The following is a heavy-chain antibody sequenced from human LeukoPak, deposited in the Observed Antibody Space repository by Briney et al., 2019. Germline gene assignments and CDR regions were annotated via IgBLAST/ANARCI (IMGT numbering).Heavy chain of an antibody. CDR3: ARHNYDSSGYYPPGVDY. CDR1: GGSFSDYY. CDR2: INHSGGA. J-gene: IGHJ4*02. V-gene: IGHV4-34*01. D-gene: IGHD3-22*01. Sequence: SETLSLTCAVYGGSFSDYYWSWIRQPPGKGLEWIGEINHSGGANYNPSLKSRVTISVDTSKNQFSLKLSSVTAADTAVYYCARHNYDSSGYYPPGVDYWGQGTLVTVSS.